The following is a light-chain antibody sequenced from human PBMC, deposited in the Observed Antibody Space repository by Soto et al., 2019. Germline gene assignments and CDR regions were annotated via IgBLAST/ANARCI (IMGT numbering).Light chain of an antibody. J-gene: IGKJ4*01. Sequence: IVVEQVPGPLSLFPGEKGNLSCRARQSVWRTYFAWYQQKPGQAPRVLIYGASNRATGIPDRFSGSGSGTDFTLTISRLEPEDFAVYYCQHYGSLVLTFGGGTKVEIK. CDR3: QHYGSLVLT. V-gene: IGKV3-20*01. CDR1: QSVWRTY. CDR2: GAS.